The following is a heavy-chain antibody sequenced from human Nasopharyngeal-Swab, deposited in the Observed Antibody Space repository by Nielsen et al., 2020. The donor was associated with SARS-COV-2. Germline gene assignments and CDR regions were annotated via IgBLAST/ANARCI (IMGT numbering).Heavy chain of an antibody. CDR3: ARQGGSAGASDY. CDR2: IYPGGSET. CDR1: GYSFTNYW. V-gene: IGHV5-51*01. J-gene: IGHJ4*02. Sequence: GESLKISCATSGYSFTNYWIAWIRQMPGKGLEWMGIIYPGGSETRYSPSFEGQVTMSADRSIDTAYLKWSSLEASDTGIYYCARQGGSAGASDYWGQGTLVTVSS. D-gene: IGHD6-19*01.